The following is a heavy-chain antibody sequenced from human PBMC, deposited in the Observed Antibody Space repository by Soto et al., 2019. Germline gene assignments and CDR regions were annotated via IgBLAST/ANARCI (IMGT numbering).Heavy chain of an antibody. CDR1: GFTFSSYG. CDR2: ISYDGSNK. CDR3: AKATSSGSRYYYGMDV. J-gene: IGHJ6*02. Sequence: PGGSLRLSCAASGFTFSSYGMHWVRQAPGKGLEWVAVISYDGSNKYYADSVKGRFTISRDNSKNTPYLQMNSLRAEDTAVYYCAKATSSGSRYYYGMDVWGQGTTVTVSS. D-gene: IGHD1-26*01. V-gene: IGHV3-30*18.